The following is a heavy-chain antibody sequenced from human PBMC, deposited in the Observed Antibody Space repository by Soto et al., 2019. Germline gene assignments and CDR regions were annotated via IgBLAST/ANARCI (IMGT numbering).Heavy chain of an antibody. D-gene: IGHD4-17*01. CDR2: IWYDGSNK. CDR3: ARAYGEIDY. CDR1: GFSFRSYG. Sequence: QVKLVESGGGVVQPGRSLRLSCAVSGFSFRSYGMHWVRQAPGKGLEWVAVIWYDGSNKRYADSVRGRFTISRDNSRNTLYLQMNSLRAEDTAVYYCARAYGEIDYWGQGTLVTVSP. V-gene: IGHV3-33*01. J-gene: IGHJ4*02.